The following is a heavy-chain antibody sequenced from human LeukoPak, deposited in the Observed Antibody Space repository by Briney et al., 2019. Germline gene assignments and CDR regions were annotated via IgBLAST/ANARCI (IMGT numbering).Heavy chain of an antibody. CDR3: ARGEHRTRLGRSGVDY. D-gene: IGHD1-7*01. J-gene: IGHJ4*02. Sequence: PSETLSLTCTVSGGSIGGTSYYWGWIRQPPGKGLEWIGSIYFRGSTYYKPSLKSRVTISVDTSKNQFSLKLSSVTAADTAVYYCARGEHRTRLGRSGVDYWGQGTLVTVSS. CDR1: GGSIGGTSYY. V-gene: IGHV4-39*07. CDR2: IYFRGST.